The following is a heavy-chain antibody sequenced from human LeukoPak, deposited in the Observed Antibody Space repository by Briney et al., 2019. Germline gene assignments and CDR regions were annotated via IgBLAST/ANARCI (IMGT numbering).Heavy chain of an antibody. CDR1: GYTFTSYG. CDR2: ISAYNGNT. J-gene: IGHJ3*02. D-gene: IGHD6-19*01. CDR3: AREHAVAGTFDI. Sequence: AAVKVSCKASGYTFTSYGISWVRQAPGQGLEWMGWISAYNGNTNYAQKLQGRVTMTTDTSTSTAYMELRSLRSDDTAVYYCAREHAVAGTFDIWGQGTMVTVSS. V-gene: IGHV1-18*01.